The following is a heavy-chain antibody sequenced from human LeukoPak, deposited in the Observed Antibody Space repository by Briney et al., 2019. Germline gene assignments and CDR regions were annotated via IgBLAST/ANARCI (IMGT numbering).Heavy chain of an antibody. CDR2: ISFNERT. Sequence: SETLSLTCTVSGDSISSRSYYWGWIRQPPGKGLEWIGTISFNERTYYNPSLKSRVSISRDTSKNQFSLKLSSVTAADTAIYYCARGSPYHNWGQGTLVTVSS. V-gene: IGHV4-39*01. CDR1: GDSISSRSYY. J-gene: IGHJ4*02. D-gene: IGHD3-10*01. CDR3: ARGSPYHN.